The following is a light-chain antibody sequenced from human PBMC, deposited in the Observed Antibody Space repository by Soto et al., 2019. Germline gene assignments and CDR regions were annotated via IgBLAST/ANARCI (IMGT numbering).Light chain of an antibody. J-gene: IGKJ3*01. CDR3: QQYSAYPFT. Sequence: EIVLTQSPATLSSSPGERATLSCRASQSVSNYLAWFQQKPGQAPRLLIYDASKRATGVPARFSGSGSGPDFTLTISSLEPEDFAVDYCQQYSAYPFTFGPGTKVEIK. V-gene: IGKV3-11*01. CDR2: DAS. CDR1: QSVSNY.